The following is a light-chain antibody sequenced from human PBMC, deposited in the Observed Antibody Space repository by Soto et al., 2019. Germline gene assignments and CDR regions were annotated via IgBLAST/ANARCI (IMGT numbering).Light chain of an antibody. J-gene: IGKJ2*01. CDR3: QQYNDWPPGYT. CDR2: GAS. CDR1: QTVAND. V-gene: IGKV3-15*01. Sequence: EVVLTQSPGTLSLSPGERATLSCRASQTVANDYLAWYQQKPGQAPRLLIHGASSRATGIPARFSGSGSGTEFTLTISSLQSEDFAVYYCQQYNDWPPGYTFGQGTKVEIK.